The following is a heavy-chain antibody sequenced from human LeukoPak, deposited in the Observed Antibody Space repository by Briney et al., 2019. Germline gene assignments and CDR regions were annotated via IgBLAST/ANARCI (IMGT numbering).Heavy chain of an antibody. V-gene: IGHV4-4*07. J-gene: IGHJ1*01. Sequence: SETLSLTCTVSGVSISSYYWNWIRQPAGKGLEWIGRIYTSGSTNFNPSLKSRVTMSVDTSKNLFSLKLSSVTAADTAVYYCARGGVVTQPGYFQHWGQGTLVTVSS. CDR3: ARGGVVTQPGYFQH. CDR2: IYTSGST. CDR1: GVSISSYY. D-gene: IGHD3-3*01.